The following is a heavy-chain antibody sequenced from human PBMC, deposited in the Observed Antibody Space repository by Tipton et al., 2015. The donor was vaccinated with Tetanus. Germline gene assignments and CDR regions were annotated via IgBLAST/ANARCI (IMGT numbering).Heavy chain of an antibody. CDR1: GGSSSSFY. CDR2: INQRGAT. J-gene: IGHJ5*02. V-gene: IGHV4-34*01. CDR3: AGGLVRWYEP. Sequence: TLSLTCAVSGGSSSSFYWNWIRQTPGGGLQWIGEINQRGATYNPSLKSRVTISMDTSKNQVSLRLTSVTAADTAVYSCAGGLVRWYEPWGRGTLVSVSS. D-gene: IGHD3-10*01.